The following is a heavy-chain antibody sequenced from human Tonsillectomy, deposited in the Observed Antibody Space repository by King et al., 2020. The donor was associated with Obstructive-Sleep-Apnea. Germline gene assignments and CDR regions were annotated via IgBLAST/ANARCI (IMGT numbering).Heavy chain of an antibody. J-gene: IGHJ3*02. CDR2: ISGGVGST. D-gene: IGHD3-3*01. V-gene: IGHV3-23*04. CDR3: AKRIFLSYYDFWSGSDDAFDI. CDR1: GFTFSSYA. Sequence: VQLVESGGGLVQPGGSLRLSCAASGFTFSSYAMSWVRQAPGKGLEWVSAISGGVGSTSYAEPVKGGFTISRDNSKNTLYLQMNSLRAEDTAVYYCAKRIFLSYYDFWSGSDDAFDIWGQGTMVTVSS.